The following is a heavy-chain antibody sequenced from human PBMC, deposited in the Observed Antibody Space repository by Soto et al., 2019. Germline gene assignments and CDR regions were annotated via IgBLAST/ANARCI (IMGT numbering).Heavy chain of an antibody. CDR1: GYTFTSYG. J-gene: IGHJ6*02. D-gene: IGHD1-1*01. CDR2: ISAYNGNT. CDR3: ARQLELHHGGYYYYGMDV. V-gene: IGHV1-18*01. Sequence: QVQRVQSGAEVKKPGASVKVSCKASGYTFTSYGISWVRQAPGQGLEWMGWISAYNGNTNYAQKLQGRVTMTTDTSTSTAYMDLRSLRSDDTAVYYCARQLELHHGGYYYYGMDVWGQGTTVTVSS.